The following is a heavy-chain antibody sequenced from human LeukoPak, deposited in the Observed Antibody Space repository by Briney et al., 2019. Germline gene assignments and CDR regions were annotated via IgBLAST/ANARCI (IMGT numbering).Heavy chain of an antibody. V-gene: IGHV3-53*01. J-gene: IGHJ4*02. D-gene: IGHD6-13*01. Sequence: PGGSLRLSCAASGFAVINNYMSWVRQAPGKGLEWVSIIYSGVGTDYTDSVKGRFTTSRDNSKNTLYLQMNSLRAEDTAVYYCARVAAAGPFDYWGQGTLVTVSS. CDR2: IYSGVGT. CDR3: ARVAAAGPFDY. CDR1: GFAVINNY.